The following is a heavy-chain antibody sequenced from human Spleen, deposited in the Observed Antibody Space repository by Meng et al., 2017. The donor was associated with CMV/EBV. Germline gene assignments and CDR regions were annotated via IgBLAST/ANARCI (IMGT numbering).Heavy chain of an antibody. J-gene: IGHJ4*02. CDR2: FYYSGST. V-gene: IGHV4-61*01. CDR3: ARVPPPYCGGDCSDGRYFDY. CDR1: GYSISNGYY. D-gene: IGHD2-21*01. Sequence: SETLSLTCTVSGYSISNGYYWGWIRQPPGRGLEWIGYFYYSGSTNYNPSLKSRVSISVDPSENQFSLRLRSVTAADTAVYYCARVPPPYCGGDCSDGRYFDYWGQGTLVTVSS.